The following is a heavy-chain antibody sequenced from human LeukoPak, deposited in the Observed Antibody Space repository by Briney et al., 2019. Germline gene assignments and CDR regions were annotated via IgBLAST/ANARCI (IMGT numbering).Heavy chain of an antibody. CDR3: ARDRHKYNYGVGGYPPY. CDR2: NHGDGSTT. CDR1: GFVFSTYC. Sequence: PGGPLRLSCAACGFVFSTYCVHWVRHAPEKGLVCVTGNHGDGSTTYYAYSVRGRFTISRDHAKNSVYLQTNSRRAEDTGVYYCARDRHKYNYGVGGYPPYGGERTLVTVSS. V-gene: IGHV3-74*01. D-gene: IGHD3-10*01. J-gene: IGHJ4*02.